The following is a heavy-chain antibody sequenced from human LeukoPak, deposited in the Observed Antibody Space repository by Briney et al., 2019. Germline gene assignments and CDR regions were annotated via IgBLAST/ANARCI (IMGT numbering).Heavy chain of an antibody. D-gene: IGHD5-18*01. CDR3: ARVRIQLWTIDY. J-gene: IGHJ4*02. Sequence: SGTLSLTCTVSGGSISSGSYYWSWIRQPAGKGLEWIGRIYTSGSTNYNPSLKSRVTISVDTSKNQFSLKLSSVTAADTAVYYCARVRIQLWTIDYWGQRTLVTVSS. CDR2: IYTSGST. CDR1: GGSISSGSYY. V-gene: IGHV4-61*02.